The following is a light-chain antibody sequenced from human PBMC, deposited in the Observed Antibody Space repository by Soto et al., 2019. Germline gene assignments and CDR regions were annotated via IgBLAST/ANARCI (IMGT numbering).Light chain of an antibody. J-gene: IGKJ1*01. Sequence: DIQMTQSPSSLCASVGDRVTITCRAGQTVTDYLNWYQHKPGKAPKLLIYSASTLQSGVPSRFSGSGSGTDFTLTITSLQPEDFGTYYCHQTYSTPQTFGQGTRVEIK. CDR2: SAS. V-gene: IGKV1-39*01. CDR1: QTVTDY. CDR3: HQTYSTPQT.